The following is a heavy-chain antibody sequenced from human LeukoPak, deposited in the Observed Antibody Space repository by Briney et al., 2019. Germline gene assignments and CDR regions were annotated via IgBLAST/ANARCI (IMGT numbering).Heavy chain of an antibody. CDR1: GFTFSSYE. D-gene: IGHD2/OR15-2a*01. CDR2: ISSGGTGK. Sequence: GGSLRLSCAASGFTFSSYEMNWVRQAPGKGLEWVSYISSGGTGKYYADSVKGRFTISRDNAKNSLYLQMNSLRAEDTAIYYCARVINFYYYMDVWGKGTTVTISS. V-gene: IGHV3-48*03. CDR3: ARVINFYYYMDV. J-gene: IGHJ6*03.